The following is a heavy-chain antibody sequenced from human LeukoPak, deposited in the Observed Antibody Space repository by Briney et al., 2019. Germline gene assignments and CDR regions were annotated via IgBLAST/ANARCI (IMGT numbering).Heavy chain of an antibody. CDR1: GYSFTVYY. J-gene: IGHJ5*02. CDR3: ARDWGSHHNWFDP. D-gene: IGHD3-16*01. V-gene: IGHV1-2*02. Sequence: ASVKVSCKASGYSFTVYYMHWVRQSPGQGLEWMGWINPNNGDTSYAQKFQGRVTRTRDKSISTAYMELSRLISDDTAVYYCARDWGSHHNWFDPWGQGTLVTVSS. CDR2: INPNNGDT.